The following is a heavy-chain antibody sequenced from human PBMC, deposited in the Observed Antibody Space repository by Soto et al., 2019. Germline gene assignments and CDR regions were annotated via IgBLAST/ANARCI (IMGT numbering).Heavy chain of an antibody. CDR2: IYYSGST. CDR1: GGSISSYY. J-gene: IGHJ3*02. D-gene: IGHD2-15*01. V-gene: IGHV4-59*01. Sequence: QVQLQESGPGLVKPSETLSLTCTVSGGSISSYYWSWIRQPPGKGLEWIGYIYYSGSTNYNPSLRSRVTISVDTPKNHFSLQLRSVTAADTAVYYCARAGLNCSGSSCYGAFDIWGQGTMVTVSS. CDR3: ARAGLNCSGSSCYGAFDI.